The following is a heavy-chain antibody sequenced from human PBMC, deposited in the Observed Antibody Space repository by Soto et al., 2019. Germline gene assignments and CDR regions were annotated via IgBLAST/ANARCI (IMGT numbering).Heavy chain of an antibody. V-gene: IGHV1-69*12. D-gene: IGHD1-1*01. CDR2: IMPIFRTP. J-gene: IGHJ6*02. CDR3: ARDNDRPQLGGNYYYILDV. CDR1: GGTFRKSA. Sequence: QVQLEQSGAEVKKPGSSVKVSCKASGGTFRKSAISWVRQAPGQGLEWMGGIMPIFRTPDYAQKFQGRVTITADDSTSTAYMELSGLRSDDTAVYYCARDNDRPQLGGNYYYILDVWGQGTTVTVSS.